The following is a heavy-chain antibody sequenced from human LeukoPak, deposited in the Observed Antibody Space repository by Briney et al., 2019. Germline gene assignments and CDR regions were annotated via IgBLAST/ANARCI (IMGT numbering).Heavy chain of an antibody. CDR1: GFNFSSYS. V-gene: IGHV3-21*01. Sequence: PGGSLRLSCAGSGFNFSSYSMSWVRQAPWKGLEFVSSISSSSSFIYYADSVKGRFTISRDNAKKSLSLQMNSLRADDTAVYYCARGYSSRWYLDWGQGTLVTVSS. J-gene: IGHJ4*02. CDR3: ARGYSSRWYLD. D-gene: IGHD6-13*01. CDR2: ISSSSSFI.